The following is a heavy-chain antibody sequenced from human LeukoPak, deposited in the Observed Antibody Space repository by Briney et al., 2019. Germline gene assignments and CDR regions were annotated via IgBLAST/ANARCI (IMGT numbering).Heavy chain of an antibody. J-gene: IGHJ4*02. CDR2: IYHSGST. Sequence: PSETLSLTCAVSGYSISSGYYWGWIRQPPGKGLEWIGSIYHSGSTYYNPSLKSRVTISVDTSKNQFSLKLSSVTAADTAVYYCARAGGYSGYDLNYWGQGTLVTVSS. CDR1: GYSISSGYY. V-gene: IGHV4-38-2*01. CDR3: ARAGGYSGYDLNY. D-gene: IGHD5-12*01.